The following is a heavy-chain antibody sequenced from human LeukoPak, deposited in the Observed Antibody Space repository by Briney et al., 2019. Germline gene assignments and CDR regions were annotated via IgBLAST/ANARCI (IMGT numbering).Heavy chain of an antibody. J-gene: IGHJ4*02. CDR2: INQDGSEK. CDR3: ARGGLDDFDY. V-gene: IGHV3-7*03. CDR1: GFTFSSYW. D-gene: IGHD1-1*01. Sequence: GGSLRLSCATSGFTFSSYWMSWVRQAPGKGLEWVANINQDGSEKNYVDSLKGRFTISRDNAKNSLYLQMDSLRVEDTAVYYCARGGLDDFDYWGQGTLVTVSS.